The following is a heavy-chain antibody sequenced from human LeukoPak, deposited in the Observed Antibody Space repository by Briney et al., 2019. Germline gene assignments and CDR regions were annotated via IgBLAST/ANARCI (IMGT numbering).Heavy chain of an antibody. V-gene: IGHV3-7*03. J-gene: IGHJ4*02. CDR1: GFTFSSYW. D-gene: IGHD3-10*01. Sequence: GGSLRLSCTASGFTFSSYWMTWVRQAPGKGLEWVANIKQDGSEKYYVDSLKGRFTVSRDNAKNSLSLQINSLRAEDTAVYYCARGRGLLWFGEQGYWGQGTLVTVSS. CDR2: IKQDGSEK. CDR3: ARGRGLLWFGEQGY.